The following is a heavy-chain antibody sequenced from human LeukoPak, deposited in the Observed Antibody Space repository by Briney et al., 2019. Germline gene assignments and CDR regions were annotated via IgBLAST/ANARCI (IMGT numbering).Heavy chain of an antibody. CDR3: ASSRPYGDYYYYYYGMDV. J-gene: IGHJ6*02. V-gene: IGHV4-39*07. Sequence: SETLSLTCTVSGGSISSGGYYWSWIRQPPGKGLEWIGEINHSGSTNYNPSLKSRVTISVDTSKNQFSLKLSSVTAADTAVYYCASSRPYGDYYYYYYGMDVWGQGTTVTVSS. CDR1: GGSISSGGYY. CDR2: INHSGST. D-gene: IGHD4-17*01.